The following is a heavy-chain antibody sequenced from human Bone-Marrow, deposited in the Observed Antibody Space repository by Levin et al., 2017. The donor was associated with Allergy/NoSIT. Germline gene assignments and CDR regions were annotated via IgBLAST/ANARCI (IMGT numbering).Heavy chain of an antibody. J-gene: IGHJ6*02. Sequence: VASVKVSCRASGYTFITYDINWVRQATGQGLEWMGRMNPSSGDTDYAQKFQGRVTMTRDTSISTAYMELSSLRSEDTAVYYCARLVATNKYYYYSGLDVWGQGTTVTVSS. CDR3: ARLVATNKYYYYSGLDV. CDR1: GYTFITYD. CDR2: MNPSSGDT. D-gene: IGHD5-12*01. V-gene: IGHV1-8*01.